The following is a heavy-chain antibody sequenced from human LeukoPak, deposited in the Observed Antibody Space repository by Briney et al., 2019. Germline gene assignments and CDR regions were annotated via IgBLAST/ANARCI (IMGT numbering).Heavy chain of an antibody. D-gene: IGHD5-18*01. V-gene: IGHV1-8*01. CDR1: GYTFTSYD. CDR3: ARGVAGTAMVNY. J-gene: IGHJ4*02. Sequence: ASVKVSCKASGYTFTSYDINWVRQATGQGLEWMGWMNPNNGNTGCAQKFQGRVTMTRSTSISTAYMELSSLRSEDTAVYYCARGVAGTAMVNYWGQGTLVTVSS. CDR2: MNPNNGNT.